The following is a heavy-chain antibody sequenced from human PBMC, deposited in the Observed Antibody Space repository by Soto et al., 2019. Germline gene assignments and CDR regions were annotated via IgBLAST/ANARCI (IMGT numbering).Heavy chain of an antibody. V-gene: IGHV1-2*02. D-gene: IGHD2-2*02. CDR2: INPNSGGT. Sequence: ASVKVSCKASGYTFTGYYMHWVRQAPGQGLEWMVWINPNSGGTNYAQKFQGRVTITADESTSTAYMELSSLRSEDTAVYYCARGFVVVVPAAISADYYYYGMDVWGQGTTVTVSS. CDR3: ARGFVVVVPAAISADYYYYGMDV. CDR1: GYTFTGYY. J-gene: IGHJ6*02.